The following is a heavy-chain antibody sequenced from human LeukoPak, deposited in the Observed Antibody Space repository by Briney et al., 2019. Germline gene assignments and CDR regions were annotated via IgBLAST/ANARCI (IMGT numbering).Heavy chain of an antibody. Sequence: SETLSLTCTVSGGSSCSYYWSWVRQPPGKGLEWIGYIYFGGSTNYNPSLKSRVTISVDTSKNHFSLKLSSVTAADTAVYYCARDQLGWADYWGQGTLVTVSS. J-gene: IGHJ4*02. D-gene: IGHD7-27*01. CDR1: GGSSCSYY. CDR2: IYFGGST. CDR3: ARDQLGWADY. V-gene: IGHV4-59*01.